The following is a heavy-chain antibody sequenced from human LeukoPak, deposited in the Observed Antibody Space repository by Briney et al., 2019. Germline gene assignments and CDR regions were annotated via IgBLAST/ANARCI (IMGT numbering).Heavy chain of an antibody. CDR2: IYYSGST. Sequence: SETLSLTCTVSADSITIYYWSWIRQPPGKGLEWIGSIYYSGSTYYNPSLKSRVTISVDTSKNQFSLKLSSVTAADTAVYYCARTLRNYYDSSGYSHPPSGWFDPWGQGTLVTVSS. J-gene: IGHJ5*02. CDR3: ARTLRNYYDSSGYSHPPSGWFDP. CDR1: ADSITIYY. D-gene: IGHD3-22*01. V-gene: IGHV4-59*12.